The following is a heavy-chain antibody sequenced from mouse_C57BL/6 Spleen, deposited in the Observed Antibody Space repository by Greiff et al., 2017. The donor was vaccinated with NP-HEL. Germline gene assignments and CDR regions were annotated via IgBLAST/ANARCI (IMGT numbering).Heavy chain of an antibody. CDR1: GYTFTSYT. CDR3: ASGGYGSGFAY. V-gene: IGHV1-4*01. D-gene: IGHD1-1*01. Sequence: QVQLQQSGAELARPGASVKMSCKASGYTFTSYTMHWVKQRPGQGLEWIGYINPSSGYTKYNQKFKDKATLTADKSSSTASMQLSSLTSEDSAVFYCASGGYGSGFAYGGQGTLVTVSA. CDR2: INPSSGYT. J-gene: IGHJ3*01.